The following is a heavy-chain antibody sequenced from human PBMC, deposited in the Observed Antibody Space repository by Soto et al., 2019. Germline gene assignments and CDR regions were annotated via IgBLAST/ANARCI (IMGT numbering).Heavy chain of an antibody. CDR1: GFTFSSYN. V-gene: IGHV3-21*06. J-gene: IGHJ6*02. Sequence: EVQLVESGGGLVRPGGSLRLSCAASGFTFSSYNMNWVRQAPGKGLEWVSSISSSSSYFYYADSVKGRFTVSRDNANNALYIQMNRLRAEDTAVYYCANTRRETIVGRIVNNGMDVWGQGTTVTVSS. D-gene: IGHD2-15*01. CDR2: ISSSSSYF. CDR3: ANTRRETIVGRIVNNGMDV.